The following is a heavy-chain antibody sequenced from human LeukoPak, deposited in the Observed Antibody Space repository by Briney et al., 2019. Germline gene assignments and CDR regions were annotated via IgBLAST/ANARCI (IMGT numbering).Heavy chain of an antibody. CDR1: GYTFTSYD. Sequence: ASVKVSCKASGYTFTSYDINWVRQATGQGLEWMGWMNPNSGNTGYAQKFQGRVTMTRNTSISTAYMELSSLRSEDTAVYYCATAEPRSSATTAAFDIWGQGTMVTVSS. CDR3: ATAEPRSSATTAAFDI. J-gene: IGHJ3*02. D-gene: IGHD2-15*01. V-gene: IGHV1-8*01. CDR2: MNPNSGNT.